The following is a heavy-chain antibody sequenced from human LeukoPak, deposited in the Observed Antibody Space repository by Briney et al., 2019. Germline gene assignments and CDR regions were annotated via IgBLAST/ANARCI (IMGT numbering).Heavy chain of an antibody. Sequence: ASVKISCKSSGYTFTSYAIHWVRQAPGQGLEWMGWITPSGGTNYPQKFQGRVAITWDTSITTAYMDLSRLTSDDTAVYYCARDRYGDGFAHLDYWGQGALVTVSS. V-gene: IGHV1-2*02. CDR1: GYTFTSYA. D-gene: IGHD5-24*01. J-gene: IGHJ4*02. CDR3: ARDRYGDGFAHLDY. CDR2: ITPSGGT.